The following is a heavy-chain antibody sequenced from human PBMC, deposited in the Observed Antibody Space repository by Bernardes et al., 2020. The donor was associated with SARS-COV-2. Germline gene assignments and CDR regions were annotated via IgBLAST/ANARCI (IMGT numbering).Heavy chain of an antibody. CDR3: ARNSGSYSTHWFDP. V-gene: IGHV4-59*01. CDR2: LFYIGST. Sequence: SLSLTCTVPGDSMNNYYLSWIRQPPRTGLEWIGQLFYIGSTNYNPSLKRRVTISLDTSKNQFSLKLTSVTAADTAVYYCARNSGSYSTHWFDPWGQGTLVTVSS. J-gene: IGHJ5*02. D-gene: IGHD1-26*01. CDR1: GDSMNNYY.